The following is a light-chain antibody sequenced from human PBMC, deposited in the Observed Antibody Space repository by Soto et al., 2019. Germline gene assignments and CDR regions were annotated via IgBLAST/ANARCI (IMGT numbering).Light chain of an antibody. J-gene: IGKJ4*01. V-gene: IGKV3-15*01. Sequence: EIVTTQSPATLSVSPGERATLSCRASQSVSSNLAWYQQKPGQAPRLLIYGASTRATGIPARFSGSGSGTEFTLTISSLQSEDFALYYCQQYNDWPPLTFGGGTKVEIK. CDR1: QSVSSN. CDR2: GAS. CDR3: QQYNDWPPLT.